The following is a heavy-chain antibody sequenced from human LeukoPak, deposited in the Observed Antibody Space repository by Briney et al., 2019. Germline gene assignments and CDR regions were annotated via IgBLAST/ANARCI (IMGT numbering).Heavy chain of an antibody. Sequence: GGSLRLYCAASGFTFSSYEMNWLRQPPGKGLKWVSYISSSGNTIYYADYVKGRFTICRDNDKNSLYLQMNSVRAEDTAVYYCARETYSTSCHDYWGQGTLVTVSS. CDR2: ISSSGNTI. V-gene: IGHV3-48*03. J-gene: IGHJ4*02. CDR3: ARETYSTSCHDY. D-gene: IGHD6-13*01. CDR1: GFTFSSYE.